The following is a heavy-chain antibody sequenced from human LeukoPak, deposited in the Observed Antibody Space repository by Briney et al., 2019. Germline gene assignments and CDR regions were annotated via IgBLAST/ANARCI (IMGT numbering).Heavy chain of an antibody. CDR1: GFTFSYSN. V-gene: IGHV3-48*01. Sequence: GGSLRLSCAASGFTFSYSNMNWVRQTPGKGLEWVSYIGSGGSPIYYTESVKGRSTISRDNAKNSLYLQMNSLRVEDTAVYYCARGTTVTGYDYWGQGTLVTVSS. J-gene: IGHJ4*02. CDR2: IGSGGSPI. D-gene: IGHD4-17*01. CDR3: ARGTTVTGYDY.